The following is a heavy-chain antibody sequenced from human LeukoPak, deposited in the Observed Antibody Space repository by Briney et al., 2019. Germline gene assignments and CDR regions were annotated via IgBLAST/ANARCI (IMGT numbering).Heavy chain of an antibody. CDR1: GLTFSSSW. J-gene: IGHJ3*02. Sequence: PGGSLRLSCAVSGLTFSSSWMDWVRQAPGKGLEWVAVLSSDGSKKYYTDSVKGRFTISRDKSNNTLYLQMNSLRPEDTAVYYCVRDGGRGAFDIWGQGTRVTVSS. CDR3: VRDGGRGAFDI. D-gene: IGHD3-16*01. CDR2: LSSDGSKK. V-gene: IGHV3-30*03.